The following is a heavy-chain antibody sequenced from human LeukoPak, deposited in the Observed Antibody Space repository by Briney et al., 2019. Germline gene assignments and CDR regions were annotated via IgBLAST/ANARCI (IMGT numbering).Heavy chain of an antibody. D-gene: IGHD2-2*01. V-gene: IGHV3-23*01. CDR2: ISGGGGST. CDR1: GFTFSSYA. Sequence: PGGSLRLSCAASGFTFSSYAMSWVRQAPEKGLEWVSAISGGGGSTYYADSVKGRFTISRDNSKNTLYLQMNSLRAEDTAVYYCARDRRVGCSFTTCYLFDYWGQGTLVTVSS. CDR3: ARDRRVGCSFTTCYLFDY. J-gene: IGHJ4*02.